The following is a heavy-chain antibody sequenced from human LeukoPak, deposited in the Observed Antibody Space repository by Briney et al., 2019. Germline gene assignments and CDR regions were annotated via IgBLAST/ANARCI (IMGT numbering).Heavy chain of an antibody. CDR3: ARDSVYLRSGGSWLGGWFDP. CDR2: ISGYNGYT. CDR1: GYIFTGYG. Sequence: ASVKVSCKASGYIFTGYGLSWVRQAPGQGLEWMGWISGYNGYTNYAQKVQDRVTMTTDTSTSTAYMELRSLRTDDTAVCYCARDSVYLRSGGSWLGGWFDPWGQGTLVTVSS. D-gene: IGHD2-15*01. J-gene: IGHJ5*02. V-gene: IGHV1-18*01.